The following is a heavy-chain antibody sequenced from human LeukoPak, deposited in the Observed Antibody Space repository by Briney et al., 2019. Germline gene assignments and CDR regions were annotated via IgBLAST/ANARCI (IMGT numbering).Heavy chain of an antibody. D-gene: IGHD3-22*01. Sequence: PSETLSLTCTVSGGSISSGGYYWSWIRQHPGKGLEWIGYIYYSGSTYYNPSLKSRVTISVDMSKNQFSLKLSSVTAADTAVYYCASYSYYYDSSGYFDYWGQGTLVAVSS. CDR1: GGSISSGGYY. CDR2: IYYSGST. CDR3: ASYSYYYDSSGYFDY. J-gene: IGHJ4*02. V-gene: IGHV4-31*03.